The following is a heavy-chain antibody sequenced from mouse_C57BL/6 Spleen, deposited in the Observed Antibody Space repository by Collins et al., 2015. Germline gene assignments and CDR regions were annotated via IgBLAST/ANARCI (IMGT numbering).Heavy chain of an antibody. CDR3: ARGYYGSSYWYFDV. V-gene: IGHV2-9*02. CDR2: IWAGGST. CDR1: GFSLTSYG. D-gene: IGHD1-1*01. J-gene: IGHJ1*01. Sequence: QVQLKQSGPGLVQPSQSLSITCTVSGFSLTSYGVHWVRQPPGKGLEWLGVIWAGGSTNYNSALVSRLSISKDNSKSQVFLKMNSLQTDDTAMYYCARGYYGSSYWYFDVWGAGTTVTVSS.